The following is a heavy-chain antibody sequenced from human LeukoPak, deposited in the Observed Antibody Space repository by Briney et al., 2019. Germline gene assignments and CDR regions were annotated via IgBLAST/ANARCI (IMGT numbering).Heavy chain of an antibody. V-gene: IGHV3-23*01. Sequence: PGGTLRLSCAASGFTFSSYGMSWVRQAPGKGLEWVSAISGSGGSTYYADSVKGRFTISRDNSKNTLYLQMNSLRAEDTAVYYCAKDILLWFGELHATDYWGQGTLVTVSS. CDR1: GFTFSSYG. CDR2: ISGSGGST. J-gene: IGHJ4*02. D-gene: IGHD3-10*01. CDR3: AKDILLWFGELHATDY.